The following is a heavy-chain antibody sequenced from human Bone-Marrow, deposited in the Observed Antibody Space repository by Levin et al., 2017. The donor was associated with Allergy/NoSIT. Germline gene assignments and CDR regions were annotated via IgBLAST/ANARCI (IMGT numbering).Heavy chain of an antibody. V-gene: IGHV4-59*11. CDR1: GGSLTPHY. D-gene: IGHD1/OR15-1a*01. J-gene: IGHJ6*02. CDR2: IYFNGKT. Sequence: SETLSLTCSVSGGSLTPHYWTWIRKSPGKGLEWIAHIYFNGKTDYNPSLRSRVTISLDTSMHQFSLKLPSVSEADTAIYYCARHNNAHYFYGMDVWGQGTTVSVSS. CDR3: ARHNNAHYFYGMDV.